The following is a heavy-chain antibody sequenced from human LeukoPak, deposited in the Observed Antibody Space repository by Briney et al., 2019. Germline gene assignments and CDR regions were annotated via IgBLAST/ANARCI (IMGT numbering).Heavy chain of an antibody. Sequence: GGSLRLSCAASGFTFSSYWMSWVRQAPGKGLEWVAHIKQDGSEKYYVDSVKGRFTISRDNAKNSLYLQMNSLRAEDTAVYYCARYLVRGVTRFDPWGQGTLVTVSS. D-gene: IGHD3-10*01. J-gene: IGHJ5*02. CDR1: GFTFSSYW. V-gene: IGHV3-7*01. CDR3: ARYLVRGVTRFDP. CDR2: IKQDGSEK.